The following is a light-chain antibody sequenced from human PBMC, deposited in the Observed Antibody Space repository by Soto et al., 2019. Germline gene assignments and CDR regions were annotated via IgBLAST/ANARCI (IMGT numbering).Light chain of an antibody. V-gene: IGKV1-5*03. CDR1: QSISSW. CDR2: KAS. Sequence: DIQMTQSPSTLSASVGDRVTITSRASQSISSWLAWYQQKPGKAPRLLIYKASSLESGVPSRFSGSGSGTEFTLTISSLQPDDFATYYCQQSYSTPPWTFGQGTKVDIK. CDR3: QQSYSTPPWT. J-gene: IGKJ1*01.